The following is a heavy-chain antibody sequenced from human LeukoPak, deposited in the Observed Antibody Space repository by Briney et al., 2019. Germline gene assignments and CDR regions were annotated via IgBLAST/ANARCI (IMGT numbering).Heavy chain of an antibody. CDR1: GGSFSGYY. V-gene: IGHV4-34*01. D-gene: IGHD4-11*01. J-gene: IGHJ5*02. CDR3: ARPDSTSLWFDP. Sequence: SETLSLTCAVYGGSFSGYYWSWIRQPPGKGLEWIGEINHSGSTNYNPSLKSRVTISVDTSKNQFSLKLSSVTAEDTAVYYCARPDSTSLWFDPWGQGTLVTVSS. CDR2: INHSGST.